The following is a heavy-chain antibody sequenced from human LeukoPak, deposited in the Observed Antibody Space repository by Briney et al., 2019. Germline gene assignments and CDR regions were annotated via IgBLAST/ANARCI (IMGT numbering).Heavy chain of an antibody. Sequence: SETLSLTCTVSGGSISSSSYYWGWIRQPPGKGLEWIGTIYYSGSTNYNPSLKSRVTISVDTSKNQFSLKLSSVTAADTAVYYCARGLFYYDSMETDYWGQGTLVTVSS. CDR1: GGSISSSSYY. CDR2: IYYSGST. D-gene: IGHD3-22*01. V-gene: IGHV4-39*07. CDR3: ARGLFYYDSMETDY. J-gene: IGHJ4*02.